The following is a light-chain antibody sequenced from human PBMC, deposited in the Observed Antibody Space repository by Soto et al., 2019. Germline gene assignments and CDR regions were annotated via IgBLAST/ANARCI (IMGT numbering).Light chain of an antibody. J-gene: IGKJ2*01. CDR3: QQYGSSPPYT. CDR1: QSVSSSY. CDR2: GAS. Sequence: EIVLTQSPGTLSLSPGERATLSCRASQSVSSSYLAWYQQKPGQAPRLLIYGASSRATGIPDRFSGSGSGKDFTLTISRLEPEDFAVYYCQQYGSSPPYTFGQGTKLDIK. V-gene: IGKV3-20*01.